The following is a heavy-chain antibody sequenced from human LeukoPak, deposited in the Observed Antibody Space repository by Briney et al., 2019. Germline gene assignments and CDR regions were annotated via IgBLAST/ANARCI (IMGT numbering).Heavy chain of an antibody. J-gene: IGHJ4*02. D-gene: IGHD5-18*01. CDR2: IYYSGST. CDR1: GGSISSGGYY. V-gene: IGHV4-31*03. Sequence: SQTLSLTCTVSGGSISSGGYYWSWIRQHPGKGLEWIGYIYYSGSTYYNPSLKGRVTISVDTSKNQFSLNLSSVTAADTAVYYCASRGYSYGFNLDYWGQGTLVTVSS. CDR3: ASRGYSYGFNLDY.